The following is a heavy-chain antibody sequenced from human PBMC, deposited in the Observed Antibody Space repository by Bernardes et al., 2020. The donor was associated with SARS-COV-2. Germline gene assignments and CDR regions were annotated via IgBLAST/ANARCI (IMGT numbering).Heavy chain of an antibody. J-gene: IGHJ3*02. CDR2: IDWDDDK. V-gene: IGHV2-70*11. CDR1: GFSLSTSGMC. CDR3: ARIESSWFHDAFDI. D-gene: IGHD6-13*01. Sequence: SGPTLLKPTQTLTLTCTFSGFSLSTSGMCVSWIRQPPGKALEWLARIDWDDDKYYSTSLKTRLTISKDTSKNQVVLTMTNMDPVDTATYYCARIESSWFHDAFDIWGQGTMVTVSS.